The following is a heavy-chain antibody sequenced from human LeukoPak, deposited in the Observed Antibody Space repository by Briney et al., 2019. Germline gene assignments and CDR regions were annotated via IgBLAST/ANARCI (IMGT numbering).Heavy chain of an antibody. CDR2: ISYDGSNK. D-gene: IGHD3-22*01. V-gene: IGHV3-30-3*01. CDR3: ARTNYYDSSGYYSPEFDY. J-gene: IGHJ4*02. CDR1: GFTFSSYA. Sequence: PGGSLRLSCAASGFTFSSYAMHWVRQAPGKGLEWVAVISYDGSNKYYADSVKGRFTISRDNSKNTLYPQMNSLRAEDTAVYYCARTNYYDSSGYYSPEFDYWGQGTLVTVSS.